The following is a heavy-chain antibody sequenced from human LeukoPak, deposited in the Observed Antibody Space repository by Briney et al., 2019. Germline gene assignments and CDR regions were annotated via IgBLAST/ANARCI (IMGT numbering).Heavy chain of an antibody. D-gene: IGHD6-13*01. CDR1: GFTFSSYW. J-gene: IGHJ4*02. CDR2: IKQDGSEK. Sequence: GGSLRLSCAASGFTFSSYWMSSVRQAPGKGLEWVAIIKQDGSEKYYVDSVKGRFTVSRDNAKNSLYLQMNSLRAEDTAVYYCARVYRSSSGYCFDFWGQGTLVTVSS. CDR3: ARVYRSSSGYCFDF. V-gene: IGHV3-7*01.